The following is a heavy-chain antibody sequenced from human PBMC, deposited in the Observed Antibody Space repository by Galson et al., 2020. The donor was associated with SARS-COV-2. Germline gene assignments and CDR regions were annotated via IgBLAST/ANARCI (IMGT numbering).Heavy chain of an antibody. CDR3: ARDHCGTSSWSGEDWFDP. Sequence: ASVKVSCKASGYTFSIYGISWVRQAPGQGLEWMGWVGAYNGDTNYAQKFQGRLTLTTDTSTSTAYMELRSLRSDDTAVDYCARDHCGTSSWSGEDWFDPWGQGTLVTVSS. V-gene: IGHV1-18*01. CDR2: VGAYNGDT. J-gene: IGHJ5*02. D-gene: IGHD6-13*01. CDR1: GYTFSIYG.